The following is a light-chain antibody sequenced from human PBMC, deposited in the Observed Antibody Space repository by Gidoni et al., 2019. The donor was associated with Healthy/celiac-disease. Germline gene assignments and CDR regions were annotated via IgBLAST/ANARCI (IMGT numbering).Light chain of an antibody. CDR2: DAS. CDR1: QDISNY. V-gene: IGKV1-33*01. CDR3: QQYPT. Sequence: DIQMTQSPSSLSASVGDRVTITCQASQDISNYLNWYQQKPGKAPKLLIYDASNLETGVPSRFSGSGSGTDFTFTISSLQPEDIATYYCQQYPTFGQGTKLEIK. J-gene: IGKJ2*01.